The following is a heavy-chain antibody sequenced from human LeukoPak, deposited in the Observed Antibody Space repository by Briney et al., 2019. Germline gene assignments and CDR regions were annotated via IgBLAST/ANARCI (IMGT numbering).Heavy chain of an antibody. CDR3: ARRSSIWSGYYNDY. V-gene: IGHV4-34*01. J-gene: IGHJ4*02. D-gene: IGHD3-3*01. CDR1: GGSFSGYY. CDR2: INHSGST. Sequence: SETLSLTCAVYGGSFSGYYWSWIRQPPGKGLEWIGEINHSGSTNYNPSLKSRVTISVDTSKNQFSLKLSSVTAADTAVYYCARRSSIWSGYYNDYWGQGTLVTVSS.